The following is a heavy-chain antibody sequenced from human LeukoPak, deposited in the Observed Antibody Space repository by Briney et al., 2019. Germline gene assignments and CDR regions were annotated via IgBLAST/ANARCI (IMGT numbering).Heavy chain of an antibody. CDR3: AKESEVATGGYDFWSGHLNWFDP. D-gene: IGHD3-3*01. CDR1: GFTFSSYS. V-gene: IGHV3-21*04. Sequence: GGSLRLSCAASGFTFSSYSMNWVRQAPGKGLEWVSSISSSSSYIYYADSVKGRFTISRDNSKNTLYLQMNSLRAEDTAVYYCAKESEVATGGYDFWSGHLNWFDPWGQGTLVTVSS. CDR2: ISSSSSYI. J-gene: IGHJ5*02.